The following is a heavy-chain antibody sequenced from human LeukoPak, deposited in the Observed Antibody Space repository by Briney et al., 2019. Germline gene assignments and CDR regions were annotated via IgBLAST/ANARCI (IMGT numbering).Heavy chain of an antibody. D-gene: IGHD6-19*01. Sequence: GSLRLSCAASGFTFSTSALSWVRQAPGTGLEWVSAISGSGGRTYYADSVKGRFTISRDNSRNTLYLQMNSLRAEDTAVYYCAKGSSAVAGPEGSFDIWGQGTMVTVSS. CDR3: AKGSSAVAGPEGSFDI. CDR2: ISGSGGRT. V-gene: IGHV3-23*01. CDR1: GFTFSTSA. J-gene: IGHJ3*02.